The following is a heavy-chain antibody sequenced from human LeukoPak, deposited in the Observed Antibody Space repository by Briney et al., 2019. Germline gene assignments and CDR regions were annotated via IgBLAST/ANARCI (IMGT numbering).Heavy chain of an antibody. V-gene: IGHV3-48*01. CDR2: ISSGGSVM. CDR1: GYTFSDYT. J-gene: IGHJ4*02. CDR3: TRDLEY. Sequence: GGSLRLSCGASGYTFSDYTMNWVRQAPGKGPEWISYISSGGSVMHYADSVKGRFTISRDGVENSLYLQMNSLRVEDTAVYYCTRDLEYWGQGVLVTVSS.